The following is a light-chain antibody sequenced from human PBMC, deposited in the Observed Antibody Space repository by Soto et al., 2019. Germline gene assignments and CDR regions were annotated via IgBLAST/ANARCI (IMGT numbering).Light chain of an antibody. Sequence: QSALTQPASVCGSPGQSITISCTGTGSDIGAFNYVSWYQQHPGKVPKLMIYEVNIRPSGVSIRFSGSKSGNTASLTISGLQAEDEADYYCSSYTSSSTVLIGGGTKLTVL. CDR2: EVN. V-gene: IGLV2-14*01. CDR1: GSDIGAFNY. CDR3: SSYTSSSTVL. J-gene: IGLJ2*01.